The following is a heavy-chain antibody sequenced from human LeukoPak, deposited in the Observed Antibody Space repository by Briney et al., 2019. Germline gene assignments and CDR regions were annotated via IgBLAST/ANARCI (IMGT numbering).Heavy chain of an antibody. CDR2: INPSGGST. D-gene: IGHD2-21*02. CDR3: AREVEFCGGDCYSAGGFDP. CDR1: GYTFTSYY. J-gene: IGHJ5*02. Sequence: GASVKVSCKASGYTFTSYYMHWVRQAPGQGLEWMGIINPSGGSTSYAQKFQGRVTMTRDTSTSTVYMELSSLRSEDTAVHYCAREVEFCGGDCYSAGGFDPWGQGTLVTVSS. V-gene: IGHV1-46*01.